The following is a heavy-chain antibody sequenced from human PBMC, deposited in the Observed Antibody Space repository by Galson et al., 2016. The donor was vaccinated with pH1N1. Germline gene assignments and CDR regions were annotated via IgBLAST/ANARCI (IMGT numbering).Heavy chain of an antibody. D-gene: IGHD5-12*01. V-gene: IGHV3-11*05. Sequence: LRLSCAVSGFSLNDFSVSWIRQAPGMGLQWIAYIARGTSVTVYADSVKGRFSISRDSAKNSLYLQMHSLRAEDTAIYFCARDDGGEYTGFDYDYWGQGALVTVSS. CDR2: IARGTSVT. J-gene: IGHJ4*02. CDR1: GFSLNDFS. CDR3: ARDDGGEYTGFDYDY.